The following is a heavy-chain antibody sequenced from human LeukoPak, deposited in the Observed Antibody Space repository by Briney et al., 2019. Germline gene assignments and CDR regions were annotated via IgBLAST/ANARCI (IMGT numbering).Heavy chain of an antibody. V-gene: IGHV1-69*13. J-gene: IGHJ4*02. D-gene: IGHD2-15*01. CDR1: GGTFSSYA. CDR2: LIPIFGTA. CDR3: ARSIGYCSGGSCYWGIFDY. Sequence: ASVKVSCKASGGTFSSYAISWVRQAPGQGLEWMGGLIPIFGTANYAQKFQGRVTITADESTSTAYMELSSLRSEDTAVYYCARSIGYCSGGSCYWGIFDYWGQGTLDTVSS.